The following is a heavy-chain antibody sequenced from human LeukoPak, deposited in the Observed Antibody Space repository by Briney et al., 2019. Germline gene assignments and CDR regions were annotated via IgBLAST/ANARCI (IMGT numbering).Heavy chain of an antibody. CDR1: GFTFSTSA. D-gene: IGHD1-14*01. J-gene: IGHJ4*02. CDR3: ARGHNSLSTVGDY. Sequence: GGSLGLSCAASGFTFSTSAMNWVRQAPGKGLEYVSAITGDGGGTYYANSVKGRFTVSRDNSKNTLYLQMGSLRTEDMAVYYCARGHNSLSTVGDYWGQGTLVTLSS. CDR2: ITGDGGGT. V-gene: IGHV3-64*01.